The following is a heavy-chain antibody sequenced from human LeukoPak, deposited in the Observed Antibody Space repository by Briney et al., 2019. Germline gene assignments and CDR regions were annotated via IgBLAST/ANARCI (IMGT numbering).Heavy chain of an antibody. D-gene: IGHD5-12*01. CDR2: IYYSGST. J-gene: IGHJ6*03. CDR3: ARVAGYSGYDSGYYYYYYMDV. V-gene: IGHV4-61*05. CDR1: GGSISSSSYY. Sequence: SETLSLTCTVSGGSISSSSYYWSWIRQPPGKGLEWIGYIYYSGSTNYNPSLKSRVTISVDTSKNQFSLKLSSVTAADTAVYYCARVAGYSGYDSGYYYYYYMDVWGKGTTVTISS.